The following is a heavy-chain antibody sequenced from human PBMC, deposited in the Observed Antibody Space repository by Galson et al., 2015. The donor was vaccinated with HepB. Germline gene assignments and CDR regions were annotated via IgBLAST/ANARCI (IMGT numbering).Heavy chain of an antibody. CDR1: GGSISSGGYY. J-gene: IGHJ3*02. Sequence: TLSLTCTVSGGSISSGGYYWSWIRQHPGKGLEWIGYIYYSGSTYYNPSLKSRVTISVDTSKNQFSLKLSSVTAADTAVYYCARISLTGTTTFDIWGQGTMVTVSS. D-gene: IGHD1-20*01. CDR3: ARISLTGTTTFDI. V-gene: IGHV4-31*03. CDR2: IYYSGST.